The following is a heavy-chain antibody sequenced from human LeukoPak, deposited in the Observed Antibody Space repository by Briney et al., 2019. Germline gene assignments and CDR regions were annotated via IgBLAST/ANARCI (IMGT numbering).Heavy chain of an antibody. CDR2: INHSGST. J-gene: IGHJ3*02. D-gene: IGHD3-22*01. CDR1: GGSFSGYY. CDR3: ARHRGSSGYWDAFDI. V-gene: IGHV4-34*01. Sequence: PSETLSLTCAVYGGSFSGYYWSWIRQPPGKGLEWIGEINHSGSTNYNPSLKSRVTISVDTSKNQFSLKLSSVTAADTAVYYCARHRGSSGYWDAFDIWGQGTMVTVSS.